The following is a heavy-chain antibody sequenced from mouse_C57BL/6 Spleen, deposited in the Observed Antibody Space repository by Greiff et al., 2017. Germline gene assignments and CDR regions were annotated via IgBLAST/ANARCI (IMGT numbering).Heavy chain of an antibody. D-gene: IGHD4-1*01. CDR1: GYTFTSYT. J-gene: IGHJ1*03. Sequence: QVQLQQSGAELARPGASVKMSCKASGYTFTSYTMHWVKQRPGQGLEWIGYINPSSGYTKYNQKFEDKATLTADKSSSTAYMQLSSLTSEDSAVYYCARSPNWDGNWYFDVWGTGTTVTVSS. CDR3: ARSPNWDGNWYFDV. CDR2: INPSSGYT. V-gene: IGHV1-4*01.